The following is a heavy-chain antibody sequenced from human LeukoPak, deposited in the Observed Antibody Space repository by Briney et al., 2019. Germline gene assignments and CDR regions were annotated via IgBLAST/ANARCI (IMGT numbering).Heavy chain of an antibody. CDR1: GFSYNTYA. J-gene: IGHJ4*02. Sequence: GGSLRLSCAASGFSYNTYAMHWVRQAPGKGLEYVSAINYNGDSTYYANSVKGRFIISRDNSKKTLFLQMGSLRAEDTAVYYCARDSGGDTYNDYFDSWGQGTLVTVSS. CDR3: ARDSGGDTYNDYFDS. V-gene: IGHV3-64*01. CDR2: INYNGDST. D-gene: IGHD5-24*01.